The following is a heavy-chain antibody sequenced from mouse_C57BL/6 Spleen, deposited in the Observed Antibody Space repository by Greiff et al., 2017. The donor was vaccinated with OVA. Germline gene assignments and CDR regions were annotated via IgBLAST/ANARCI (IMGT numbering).Heavy chain of an antibody. D-gene: IGHD1-1*01. CDR2: IWSGGST. CDR1: GFSFTSYG. J-gene: IGHJ2*01. V-gene: IGHV2-2*01. Sequence: QVQLQQSGPGLVQPSQCLSITCTVSGFSFTSYGVHWVRQSPGKGLEWLGVIWSGGSTDYNAAFISRLSISKDNSKSQVFLKMNSRQADDTAIYYCARTGGSRYYFDDWGKGTTLTVSS. CDR3: ARTGGSRYYFDD.